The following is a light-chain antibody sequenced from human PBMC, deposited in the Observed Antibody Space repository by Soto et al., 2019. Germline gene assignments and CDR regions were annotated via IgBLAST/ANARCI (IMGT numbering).Light chain of an antibody. V-gene: IGKV1-12*01. Sequence: DIQMTQSPSSVSASVGERVTITCRATQGISSYFAWYQQRPGKAPRLLIYAVSSLRSGVPSRFSGSGSGTDFTLTISSLQPEDFATYYCQQAYTLPWTFGQGTKVEIK. CDR3: QQAYTLPWT. J-gene: IGKJ1*01. CDR1: QGISSY. CDR2: AVS.